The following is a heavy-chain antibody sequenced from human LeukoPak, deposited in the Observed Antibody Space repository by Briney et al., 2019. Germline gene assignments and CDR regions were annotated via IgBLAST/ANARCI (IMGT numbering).Heavy chain of an antibody. D-gene: IGHD5-18*01. V-gene: IGHV7-4-1*02. Sequence: ASVKVSCKTSGYTFTSYAISWVRQAPGQGLEWMGWINTNTGNPTYAQGFAGRYVFSLDTSVSTAYLQISGLKADDTAVYYYGRDPKLGIRGYTYGYIDSWGQGTLVIVS. CDR3: GRDPKLGIRGYTYGYIDS. CDR1: GYTFTSYA. CDR2: INTNTGNP. J-gene: IGHJ4*02.